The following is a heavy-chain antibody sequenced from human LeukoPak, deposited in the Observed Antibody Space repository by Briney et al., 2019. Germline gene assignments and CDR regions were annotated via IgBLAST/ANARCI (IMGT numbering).Heavy chain of an antibody. Sequence: PSETLSLTCTVSGGSISSGGYYWSWIRQHPGKGLEWIGYISYSGGTYYNPSLKSRVTISVDTSKNQFSLKLSSVTAADTAVYYCARVPTIAPLADYWGQGTLVTVSS. D-gene: IGHD5-24*01. CDR3: ARVPTIAPLADY. J-gene: IGHJ4*02. CDR1: GGSISSGGYY. CDR2: ISYSGGT. V-gene: IGHV4-31*03.